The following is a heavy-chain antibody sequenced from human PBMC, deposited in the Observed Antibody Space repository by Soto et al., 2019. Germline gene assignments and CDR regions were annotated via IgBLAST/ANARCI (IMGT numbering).Heavy chain of an antibody. CDR3: TRAPVSGSYCFDF. D-gene: IGHD1-26*01. V-gene: IGHV4-61*01. Sequence: LSLTCTVSGGSVSSGNYYWSWIRQPPGKGLEWIGYIFHTGTTNYNPSLKSRVTISLDTSMNQFSLKLSSVTPADTAVYYCTRAPVSGSYCFDFWGQGTPVTVSS. J-gene: IGHJ4*02. CDR2: IFHTGTT. CDR1: GGSVSSGNYY.